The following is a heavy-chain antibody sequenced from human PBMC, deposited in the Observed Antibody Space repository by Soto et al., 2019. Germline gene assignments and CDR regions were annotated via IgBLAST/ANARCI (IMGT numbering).Heavy chain of an antibody. CDR2: IYPDDSDT. D-gene: IGHD3-10*01. V-gene: IGHV5-51*01. Sequence: GESLKISCKGSGYSFTSYWIGWVRQMPGKGLERMGIIYPDDSDTRYSPSFQGQVTISADKSISTAYLQWSSLKASDTAMYYCARHEGYYGSPAAGLFDYWGQGTLVTVSS. CDR3: ARHEGYYGSPAAGLFDY. J-gene: IGHJ4*02. CDR1: GYSFTSYW.